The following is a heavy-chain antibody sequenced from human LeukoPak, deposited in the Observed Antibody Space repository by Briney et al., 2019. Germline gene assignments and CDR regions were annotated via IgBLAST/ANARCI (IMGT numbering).Heavy chain of an antibody. V-gene: IGHV4-61*02. CDR1: GGSISSGSYY. J-gene: IGHJ5*02. Sequence: SQTLSLTCTVSGGSISSGSYYWSWIRQPAGKGLEWIGRIYTSGSTYYNPSLKSRVTISVDRSKNQFSLKLSSVTAADTAVYYCARGSIAARDNWFDPWGQGTLVTVSS. CDR3: ARGSIAARDNWFDP. CDR2: IYTSGST. D-gene: IGHD6-6*01.